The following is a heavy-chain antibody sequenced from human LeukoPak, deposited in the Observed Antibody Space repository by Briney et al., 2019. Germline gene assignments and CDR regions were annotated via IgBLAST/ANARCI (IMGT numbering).Heavy chain of an antibody. V-gene: IGHV4-34*01. CDR2: INHSGST. CDR1: SGSFSDYY. Sequence: SETLSLTCAVYSGSFSDYYWSWLRQPPGKGLEWIGEINHSGSTNYNPSLKSRVTISVDTSKNQFSLKLSSVTAADTAVYYCARSGWWLRLEATSFWFDPWGQGTLVTVSS. CDR3: ARSGWWLRLEATSFWFDP. D-gene: IGHD5-12*01. J-gene: IGHJ5*02.